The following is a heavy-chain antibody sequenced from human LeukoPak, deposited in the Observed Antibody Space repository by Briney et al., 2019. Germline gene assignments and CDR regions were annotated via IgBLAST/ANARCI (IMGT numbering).Heavy chain of an antibody. CDR2: IRSKTNSYAT. CDR1: GFTFSDSA. Sequence: GGSLRLSCAASGFTFSDSAMHWVRQASGKGLEWVGRIRSKTNSYATAYAASVKGRFTISRDESKNTAYLQMNSLKTEDTAVYFCARMGEHYYDSGNLWPAWVDLWGQGTLVTVSS. CDR3: ARMGEHYYDSGNLWPAWVDL. D-gene: IGHD3-10*01. J-gene: IGHJ5*02. V-gene: IGHV3-73*01.